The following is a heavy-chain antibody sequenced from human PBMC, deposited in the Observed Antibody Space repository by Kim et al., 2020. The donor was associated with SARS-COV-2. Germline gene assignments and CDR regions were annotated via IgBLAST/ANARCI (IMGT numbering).Heavy chain of an antibody. J-gene: IGHJ4*02. CDR3: VKGLYLIDH. CDR1: GFTFSRYA. Sequence: GGSLRLSCVASGFTFSRYAMTWVRQAPGKGLEWVSTISGGGTYYADSVKGRFTNSRDDSKDMLYLQLSSLTAEDKALYYCVKGLYLIDHWGQGTLVTVSS. CDR2: ISGGGT. V-gene: IGHV3-23*01. D-gene: IGHD2-8*01.